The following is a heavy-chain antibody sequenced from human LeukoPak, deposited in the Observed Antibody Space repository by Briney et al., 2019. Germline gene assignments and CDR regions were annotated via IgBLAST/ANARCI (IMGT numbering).Heavy chain of an antibody. CDR2: IKSKVHGETI. Sequence: GGSLRLSCAASGFTFSNAWMSWVRQAPGEGLEWLGRIKSKVHGETIDYAAPVKGRFTISGDNSTNTLYLQMNSLRAEDTAVYYCAKRAHHYWYFDLWGRGTLVTVSS. J-gene: IGHJ2*01. CDR1: GFTFSNAW. V-gene: IGHV3-15*01. CDR3: AKRAHHYWYFDL.